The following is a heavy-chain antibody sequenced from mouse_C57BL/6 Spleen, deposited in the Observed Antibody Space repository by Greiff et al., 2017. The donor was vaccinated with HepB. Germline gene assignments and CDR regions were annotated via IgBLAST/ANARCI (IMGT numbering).Heavy chain of an antibody. J-gene: IGHJ2*01. CDR1: GYTFTDYE. Sequence: QVQLQQSGAELVRPGASVTLSCKASGYTFTDYEMHWVKQTPVHGLEWIGAIDPETGGTAYNQKFKGKAILTADKSSSTAYMELRSLTSEDSAVYYCTRGDYGKDYFDYWGQGTTLTVSS. D-gene: IGHD2-1*01. CDR2: IDPETGGT. V-gene: IGHV1-15*01. CDR3: TRGDYGKDYFDY.